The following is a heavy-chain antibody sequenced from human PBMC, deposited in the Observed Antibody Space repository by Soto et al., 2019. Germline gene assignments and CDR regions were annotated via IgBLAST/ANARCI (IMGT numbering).Heavy chain of an antibody. Sequence: GESLTSSGRCYGYSFTRYWIGWVRQMPGKGLEWMGIIYPGDSDTRYSPSFQGQVTISADKSISTAYLQWSSLKASDTAMYYCARQYSSSWDYWGQGALVTVSS. CDR3: ARQYSSSWDY. D-gene: IGHD6-13*01. V-gene: IGHV5-51*01. CDR1: GYSFTRYW. CDR2: IYPGDSDT. J-gene: IGHJ4*02.